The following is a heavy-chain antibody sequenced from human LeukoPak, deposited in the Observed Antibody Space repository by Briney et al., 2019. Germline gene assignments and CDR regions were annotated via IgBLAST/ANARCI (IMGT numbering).Heavy chain of an antibody. CDR3: AKDKGASGTYFDYYLDQ. CDR1: GFTFDDFA. J-gene: IGHJ4*02. D-gene: IGHD1-26*01. Sequence: PGRSLKLSCTASGFTFDDFAMYWVRQATGKGLEWVSAISWNSGDIDYAGSVKGRFTISRDNAKNSLYLQMDSLRLEDTALYFCAKDKGASGTYFDYYLDQWGQGTLVTVSS. CDR2: ISWNSGDI. V-gene: IGHV3-9*01.